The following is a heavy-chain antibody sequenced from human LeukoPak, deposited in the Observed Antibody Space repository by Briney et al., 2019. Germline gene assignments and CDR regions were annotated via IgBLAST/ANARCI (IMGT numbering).Heavy chain of an antibody. V-gene: IGHV1-46*01. CDR1: GYTFTNYY. J-gene: IGHJ4*02. Sequence: ASVKVSCKASGYTFTNYYMHWVRQAPGQGLEWLGVINTGGGTTSSARKFQGRVTMTRDTSTSTVYMELSGLTSEDTAVYYCARDSGQFDYWGQGTLVTVSS. D-gene: IGHD5-12*01. CDR3: ARDSGQFDY. CDR2: INTGGGTT.